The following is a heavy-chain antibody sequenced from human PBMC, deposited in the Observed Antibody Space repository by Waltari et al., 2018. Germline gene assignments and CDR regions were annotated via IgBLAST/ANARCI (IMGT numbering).Heavy chain of an antibody. CDR3: AKKYSGYFGMDV. CDR2: IRYDGSNK. D-gene: IGHD5-12*01. V-gene: IGHV3-30*02. J-gene: IGHJ6*02. CDR1: GFTFSNYG. Sequence: QVHLVESGGGVVQPGGSLRLSCAASGFTFSNYGMHWVRQAPGKGLEWMAFIRYDGSNKYYADSVKGRFTISRDNSKNTLYLQMNSLRAEDTAVYYCAKKYSGYFGMDVWGQGTTVTVSS.